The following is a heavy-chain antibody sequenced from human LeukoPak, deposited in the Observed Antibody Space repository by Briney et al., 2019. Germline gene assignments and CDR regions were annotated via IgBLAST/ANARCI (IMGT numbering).Heavy chain of an antibody. V-gene: IGHV3-23*01. CDR1: GFTFSAYA. J-gene: IGHJ4*02. CDR3: ARESGLFSPFDY. D-gene: IGHD2-21*01. CDR2: ISGSGGNT. Sequence: GGSLRLSCGASGFTFSAYAMTWVRQAPGKGLEWVSGISGSGGNTYYADSVKGRFTVSRDNSKNTLYLQMNSLRAKDTAVYYCARESGLFSPFDYWGQGTLVTVSS.